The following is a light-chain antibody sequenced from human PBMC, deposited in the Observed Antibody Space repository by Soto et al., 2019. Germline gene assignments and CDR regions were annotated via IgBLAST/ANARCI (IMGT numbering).Light chain of an antibody. V-gene: IGLV2-8*01. Sequence: QSALTQPPSASGSPGRSVTISCTGGSSDIGGYNYVSWYQQRPGKVPRLIIYEVTKRPSGVPDRFSGSKSGNTASLTVSGLQADDEADYYCCSYAGSNNYDLFGPGTKVTVL. CDR3: CSYAGSNNYDL. CDR2: EVT. J-gene: IGLJ1*01. CDR1: SSDIGGYNY.